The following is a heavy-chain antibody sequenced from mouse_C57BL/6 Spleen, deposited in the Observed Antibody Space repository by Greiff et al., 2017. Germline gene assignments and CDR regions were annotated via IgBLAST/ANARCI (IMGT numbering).Heavy chain of an antibody. Sequence: EVHLVESGGGLVKPGGSLKLSCAASGFTFSDYGMHWVRQAPEKGLEWVAYISSGSSTIYYADTVKGRFTISRDNAKNTLFLQMTSLRSEDTAMYYCASRTVGYAMDYWGQGTSVTVSS. V-gene: IGHV5-17*01. D-gene: IGHD1-1*01. J-gene: IGHJ4*01. CDR1: GFTFSDYG. CDR2: ISSGSSTI. CDR3: ASRTVGYAMDY.